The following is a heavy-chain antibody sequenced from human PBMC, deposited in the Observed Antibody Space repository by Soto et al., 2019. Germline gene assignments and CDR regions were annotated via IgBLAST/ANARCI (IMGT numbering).Heavy chain of an antibody. J-gene: IGHJ5*02. V-gene: IGHV3-7*01. CDR1: GFTFSSYW. CDR3: ARVGSDYDFWSGYYSP. D-gene: IGHD3-3*01. Sequence: GGSLRLSCAASGFTFSSYWMSWVRQAPGKGLEWVANIKQDGSEKYYVDSVKGRFTISRDNAKNSLYLQMNSLRAEDTAVYYCARVGSDYDFWSGYYSPWGQGTLVTVSS. CDR2: IKQDGSEK.